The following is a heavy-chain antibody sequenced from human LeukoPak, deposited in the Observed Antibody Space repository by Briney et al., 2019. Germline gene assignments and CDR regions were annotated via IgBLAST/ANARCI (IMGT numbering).Heavy chain of an antibody. CDR3: TRESAAWFGEGWHYYYYMDV. V-gene: IGHV3-30*02. D-gene: IGHD3-10*01. CDR2: IRYDGSNK. CDR1: GFTFSSYG. Sequence: GGSLRLSCAASGFTFSSYGMHWVRQAPGKGLEWVAFIRYDGSNKYYADSVKGRFTISRDNSKNTLYLQMNSLKTEDTAVYYCTRESAAWFGEGWHYYYYMDVWGKGTTVTISS. J-gene: IGHJ6*03.